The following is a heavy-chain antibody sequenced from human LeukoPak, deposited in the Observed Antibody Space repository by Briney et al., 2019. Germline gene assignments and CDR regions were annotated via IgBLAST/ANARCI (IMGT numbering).Heavy chain of an antibody. Sequence: GGSLRLSXAASGFTFSTYWMHWVGQAPGKGLVWVSRSNNEETAANYADSVQGRFTISRDSAKSMLYLQMDSLRAEDTAVYYCARESTVGPIQTDALDIWGQGTMVTVSS. CDR1: GFTFSTYW. V-gene: IGHV3-74*01. CDR3: ARESTVGPIQTDALDI. CDR2: SNNEETAA. J-gene: IGHJ3*02. D-gene: IGHD1-26*01.